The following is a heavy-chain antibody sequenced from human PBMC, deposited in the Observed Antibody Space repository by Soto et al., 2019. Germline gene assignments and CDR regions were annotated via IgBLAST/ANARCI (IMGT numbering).Heavy chain of an antibody. J-gene: IGHJ3*02. CDR1: GFTFSSYS. CDR2: ISSSSSYI. V-gene: IGHV3-21*01. Sequence: GGSLRLSCAASGFTFSSYSMNWVRQAPGKGLEWVSSISSSSSYIYYADSVKGRFTISRDNAKNSLYLQMNSLRAEDTTVYYCARDFKDVSCYHVSRCAFDIWGQGTMVTVSS. D-gene: IGHD2-2*01. CDR3: ARDFKDVSCYHVSRCAFDI.